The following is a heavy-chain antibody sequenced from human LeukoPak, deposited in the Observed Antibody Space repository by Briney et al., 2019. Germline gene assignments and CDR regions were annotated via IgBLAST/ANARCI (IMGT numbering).Heavy chain of an antibody. CDR2: IYYSGST. V-gene: IGHV4-61*01. CDR1: GGSISSSSYY. J-gene: IGHJ3*02. D-gene: IGHD3-22*01. CDR3: ARGYDSSGYYTRGFDAFDI. Sequence: SETLSLTCTVSGGSISSSSYYWSWIRQPPGKGLEWIGYIYYSGSTNYNPSLKSRVTISVDTSKNQFSLKLSSVTAADTAVYYCARGYDSSGYYTRGFDAFDIWGQGTMVTVSS.